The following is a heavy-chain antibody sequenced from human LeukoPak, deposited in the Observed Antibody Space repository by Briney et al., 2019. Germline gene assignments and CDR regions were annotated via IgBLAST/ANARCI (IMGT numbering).Heavy chain of an antibody. CDR1: GFTFSSYA. D-gene: IGHD1-14*01. J-gene: IGHJ6*02. V-gene: IGHV3-23*01. CDR2: ISGSGGST. CDR3: AKVRTYFYHGLDV. Sequence: GGSLRLSCAASGFTFSSYAMSWVRQAPGKGLEWVSAISGSGGSTYYADSVKGRITISRDNSKNTLFLQVNSLRAEDTAVYYCAKVRTYFYHGLDVWGQGTTVTVSS.